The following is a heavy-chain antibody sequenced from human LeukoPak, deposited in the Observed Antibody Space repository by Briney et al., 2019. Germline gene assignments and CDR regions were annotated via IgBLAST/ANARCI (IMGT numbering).Heavy chain of an antibody. CDR3: AKDIRWSFDY. CDR1: GFTFSNYG. Sequence: GGSLRLSCAASGFTFSNYGMHWVRQAPGKGLEWVAFIPYDGSSKTYADSVKGRFTISRDNSKNTLYLQMNSLRAEDTAVYYCAKDIRWSFDYWGQGTLVTVSS. CDR2: IPYDGSSK. V-gene: IGHV3-30*02. D-gene: IGHD4-23*01. J-gene: IGHJ4*02.